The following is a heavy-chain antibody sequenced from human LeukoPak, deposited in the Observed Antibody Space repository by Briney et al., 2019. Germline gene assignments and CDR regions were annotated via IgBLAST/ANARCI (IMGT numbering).Heavy chain of an antibody. CDR3: AKDILLWFGELSPLDY. Sequence: GGSLRLSCAASGFTFGSYAMSWVRQAPGKGLEWVSAISGSGGSTYYADSVKGRFTISRDNSKNTLYLQMNSLRAEDTAVYYCAKDILLWFGELSPLDYWGQGTLVTVSS. CDR2: ISGSGGST. CDR1: GFTFGSYA. D-gene: IGHD3-10*01. V-gene: IGHV3-23*01. J-gene: IGHJ4*02.